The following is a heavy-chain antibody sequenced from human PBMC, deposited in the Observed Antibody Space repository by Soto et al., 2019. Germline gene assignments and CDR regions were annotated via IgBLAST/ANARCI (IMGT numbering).Heavy chain of an antibody. CDR1: GYTFTGYY. J-gene: IGHJ4*02. D-gene: IGHD6-13*01. Sequence: GASVKVSCKASGYTFTGYYMHWVRQAPGQGLEWMGWINPNSGGTNYAQKFQGWVTMTRDTSISTAYMELSRLRSDDTAVYYCARGGSSSSWYLYFDYWGQGTLVTVSS. CDR2: INPNSGGT. CDR3: ARGGSSSSWYLYFDY. V-gene: IGHV1-2*04.